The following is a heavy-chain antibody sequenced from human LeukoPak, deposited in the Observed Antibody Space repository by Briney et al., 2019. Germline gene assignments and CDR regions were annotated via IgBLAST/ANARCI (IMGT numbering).Heavy chain of an antibody. CDR3: TTVDY. V-gene: IGHV3-15*01. J-gene: IGHJ4*02. CDR1: EFTFSNAW. CDR2: IKSKTDGGIT. Sequence: KPGGSLRLSCAASEFTFSNAWMSWVRQAPGKGLEWVGRIKSKTDGGITDYAAPVKGRFTISRDDSKNTLYLQMDSLKTEDTAVYYCTTVDYWGQGTLVTVSS.